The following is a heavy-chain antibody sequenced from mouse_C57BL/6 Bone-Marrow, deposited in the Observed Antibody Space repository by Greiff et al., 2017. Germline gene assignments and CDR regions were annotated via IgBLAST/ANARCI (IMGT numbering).Heavy chain of an antibody. CDR1: GYTFTSSG. Sequence: QVQLKESGAELARPGASVKLSCKASGYTFTSSGISWVKQRTGQGLEWIGEIYPRSGNTYYNEKFKGKDTLTADKSSSTAYMELRSLTSEDSAVYFCARAPYYYGSSFYYAMDYWGQGTSVTVSS. CDR3: ARAPYYYGSSFYYAMDY. V-gene: IGHV1-81*01. D-gene: IGHD1-1*01. J-gene: IGHJ4*01. CDR2: IYPRSGNT.